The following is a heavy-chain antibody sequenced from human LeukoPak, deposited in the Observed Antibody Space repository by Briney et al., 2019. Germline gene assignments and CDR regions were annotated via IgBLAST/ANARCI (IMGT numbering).Heavy chain of an antibody. CDR3: ARDRAGYNSPWFDP. V-gene: IGHV1-69*13. CDR1: GSTFSSYA. J-gene: IGHJ5*02. Sequence: SVKVSCKASGSTFSSYAISWVRQTPGQGLDWMGGIIPIFGTANYGQKFQGRVTITADESTSTAYMELSSLRSEDTAVYYRARDRAGYNSPWFDPWGQGTLVTVSS. D-gene: IGHD5-24*01. CDR2: IIPIFGTA.